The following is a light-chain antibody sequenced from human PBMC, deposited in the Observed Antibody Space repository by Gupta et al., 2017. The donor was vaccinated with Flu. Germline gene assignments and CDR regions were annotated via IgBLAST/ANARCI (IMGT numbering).Light chain of an antibody. J-gene: IGLJ3*02. V-gene: IGLV1-44*01. CDR1: SSNIGSNT. CDR2: SNN. CDR3: AAWDDSLSGPV. Sequence: QSVLTQPPSASGTPGQRVTISCSGSSSNIGSNTINWYQQLPGTAPKLLIFSNNQRPSGGPDRFSGAKSGTSAALAISGLQSEDEADYYCAAWDDSLSGPVFGGGSKLTVL.